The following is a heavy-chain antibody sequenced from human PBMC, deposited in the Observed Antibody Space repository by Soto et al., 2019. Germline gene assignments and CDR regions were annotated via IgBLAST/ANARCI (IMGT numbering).Heavy chain of an antibody. CDR3: AGGGQLDP. CDR1: GFTFSSYS. V-gene: IGHV3-21*01. CDR2: ISSSSTYI. J-gene: IGHJ5*02. D-gene: IGHD1-26*01. Sequence: KPGGSLRLSCAASGFTFSSYSMNWVRQAPGKGLEWVSSISSSSTYIYYADSVKGRFTISRDNARNSLYPHMNSLRAEDTAVYYCAGGGQLDPWGQGTLVTVSS.